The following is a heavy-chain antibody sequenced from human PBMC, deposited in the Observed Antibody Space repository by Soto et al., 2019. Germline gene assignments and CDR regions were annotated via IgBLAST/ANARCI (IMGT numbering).Heavy chain of an antibody. Sequence: ASVKVSCKASGYTSTSYGISWVRQAPGQGLEWMGWISAYNGSTSYAQKFQGRVTMTRDTSTSTVYMELSSLRSEDTAVYYCARDMRRQKGFDYWGQGTLVTVSS. D-gene: IGHD3-16*01. CDR1: GYTSTSYG. J-gene: IGHJ4*02. CDR2: ISAYNGST. CDR3: ARDMRRQKGFDY. V-gene: IGHV1-18*01.